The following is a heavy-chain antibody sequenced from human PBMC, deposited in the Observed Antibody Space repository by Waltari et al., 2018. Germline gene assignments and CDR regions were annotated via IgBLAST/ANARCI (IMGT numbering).Heavy chain of an antibody. J-gene: IGHJ6*02. Sequence: QVQLVQSGAEVKKPGASVKVSCKASGYTFTSYDINWVRQATGKGLEWMGWMNPNSGNTGYAQKFQGRVTITRNTSISTAYMELSSLRSEDTAVYYCARGPLGGSYYYYYGMDVWGQGTTVTVSS. D-gene: IGHD1-26*01. CDR1: GYTFTSYD. CDR2: MNPNSGNT. V-gene: IGHV1-8*03. CDR3: ARGPLGGSYYYYYGMDV.